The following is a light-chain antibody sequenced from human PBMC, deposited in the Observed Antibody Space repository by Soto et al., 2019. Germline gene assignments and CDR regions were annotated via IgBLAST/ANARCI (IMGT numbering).Light chain of an antibody. J-gene: IGKJ4*01. V-gene: IGKV4-1*01. CDR1: QTLLHSSNNKSY. Sequence: DIVMTQYPHSLAVSPGERATINCKSSQTLLHSSNNKSYLARYQQQPGQPLKLLIHWASTRESGVPDRFSGSGSETDFTLTISSLQAEDVAVYYCQQYYSPPPLTFGGGTKVEI. CDR2: WAS. CDR3: QQYYSPPPLT.